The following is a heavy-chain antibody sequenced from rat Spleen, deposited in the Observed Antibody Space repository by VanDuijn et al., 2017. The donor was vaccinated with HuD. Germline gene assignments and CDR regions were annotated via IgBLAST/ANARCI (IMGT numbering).Heavy chain of an antibody. Sequence: EVQLVESGGGLVQPGRSMHLSCAASGFTFSNYYMAWVRQAPTEGLEWVASISTGGGNTFYRDSVKVRFTISRDNSKSTLYLQMDSLRSEDTATYYCARGTGAYWCQGTLVTVSS. J-gene: IGHJ3*01. V-gene: IGHV5-25*01. D-gene: IGHD4-3*01. CDR1: GFTFSNYY. CDR2: ISTGGGNT. CDR3: ARGTGAY.